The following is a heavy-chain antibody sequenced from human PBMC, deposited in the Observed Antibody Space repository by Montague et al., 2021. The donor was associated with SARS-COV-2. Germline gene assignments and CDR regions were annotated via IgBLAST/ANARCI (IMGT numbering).Heavy chain of an antibody. J-gene: IGHJ6*02. Sequence: SECLSLACTVSGGSISSSSYYWGWIRQPPGNGLEWIGSIHYSGSTYYNPSLKSRVTISVDTSKNQFSLKLSSVTAADTAVYYCARVGRQQLVRLSGMDVWGQGTTVTVPS. V-gene: IGHV4-39*07. CDR2: IHYSGST. CDR3: ARVGRQQLVRLSGMDV. D-gene: IGHD6-13*01. CDR1: GGSISSSSYY.